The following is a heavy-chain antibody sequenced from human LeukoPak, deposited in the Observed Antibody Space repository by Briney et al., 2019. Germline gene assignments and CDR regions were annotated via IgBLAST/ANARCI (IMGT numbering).Heavy chain of an antibody. CDR1: GFTFSSYW. J-gene: IGHJ6*02. CDR2: INSAGSST. Sequence: GGSLRLSCAASGFTFSSYWMHWVRQTPGKGLVCVSRINSAGSSTDYADSVKGRFTISRDNAKNTLYLQMNSLRAEDMAVYYCVRGRNDWIGMDVWGQGTTVTVSS. CDR3: VRGRNDWIGMDV. D-gene: IGHD3-9*01. V-gene: IGHV3-74*01.